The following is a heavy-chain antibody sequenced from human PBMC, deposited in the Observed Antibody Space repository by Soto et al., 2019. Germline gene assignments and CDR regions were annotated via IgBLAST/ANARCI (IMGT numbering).Heavy chain of an antibody. Sequence: QVQLVQSGAEVKKPGASVKVSCKASGYTFTAYPVHWVRQAPGQRLEWMGWINGANGDTGYSQKFQGRVTVTSDTSANTVYMDLSSLTSEYTAVYFCARNDYYGVGIYYFYHWGQGTLVTVSS. CDR2: INGANGDT. V-gene: IGHV1-3*01. CDR3: ARNDYYGVGIYYFYH. J-gene: IGHJ4*02. D-gene: IGHD3-10*01. CDR1: GYTFTAYP.